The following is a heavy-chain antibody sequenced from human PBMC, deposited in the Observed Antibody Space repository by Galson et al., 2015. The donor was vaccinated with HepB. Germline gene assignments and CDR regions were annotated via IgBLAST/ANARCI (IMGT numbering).Heavy chain of an antibody. V-gene: IGHV1-69*13. CDR2: IIPIFGTA. CDR1: GYTFSSYA. Sequence: SVKVSCKASGYTFSSYAISWVRQAPGQGLEWMGGIIPIFGTANYAQKFQGRVTITADESTSTAYMELSSLRSEDTAVYYCARGLGIAVAGTFVYWGQGTLVTVSS. D-gene: IGHD6-19*01. J-gene: IGHJ4*02. CDR3: ARGLGIAVAGTFVY.